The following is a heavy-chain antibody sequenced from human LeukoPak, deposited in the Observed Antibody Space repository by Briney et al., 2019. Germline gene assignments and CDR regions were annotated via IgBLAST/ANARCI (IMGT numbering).Heavy chain of an antibody. CDR1: GFTFSSYW. V-gene: IGHV3-7*03. D-gene: IGHD5-18*01. CDR3: AKDRAWLQFWS. CDR2: IKQDGSEK. Sequence: GGSLRLSCAASGFTFSSYWMNWVRQAPGKGLEWVANIKQDGSEKYYVDSVKGRFTISRDNAKNSLYLQMNSLRAEDTAVFYCAKDRAWLQFWSWGQGTLVTVSS. J-gene: IGHJ4*02.